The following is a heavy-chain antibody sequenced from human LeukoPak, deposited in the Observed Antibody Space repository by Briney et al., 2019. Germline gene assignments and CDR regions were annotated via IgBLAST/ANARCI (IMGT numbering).Heavy chain of an antibody. CDR2: MNPNSGNT. J-gene: IGHJ5*01. Sequence: ASVKVSCRTSGYSFTSYDINWVRQATGQGLEWMGWMNPNSGNTGYAEKFQGRVTMTTNTSMSTAYMELSSLRSEDTAVYYCARLKLIPGYTGYGIDSWGQGTLVTVSS. CDR3: ARLKLIPGYTGYGIDS. V-gene: IGHV1-8*02. CDR1: GYSFTSYD. D-gene: IGHD5-12*01.